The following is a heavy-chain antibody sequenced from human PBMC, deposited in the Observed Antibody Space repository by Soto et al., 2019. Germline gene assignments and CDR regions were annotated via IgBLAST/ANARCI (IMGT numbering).Heavy chain of an antibody. V-gene: IGHV3-15*07. D-gene: IGHD3-3*01. CDR1: GFTFSNAW. Sequence: EVQLVESGGGLVKPGGSLRLSCAASGFTFSNAWMNWVRQAPGKGLEWVGRIKSKTDGGTTDYAAPVKGRFTISRDDSKNTLYLQMNSLKTEDTAVYYCTTFESITIFGVVSAWFDPWGQGTLVTVSS. CDR2: IKSKTDGGTT. J-gene: IGHJ5*02. CDR3: TTFESITIFGVVSAWFDP.